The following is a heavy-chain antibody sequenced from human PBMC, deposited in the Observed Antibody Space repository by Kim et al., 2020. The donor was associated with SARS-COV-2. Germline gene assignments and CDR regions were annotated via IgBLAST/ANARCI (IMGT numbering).Heavy chain of an antibody. V-gene: IGHV3-23*01. CDR2: ISGSGGST. J-gene: IGHJ5*02. CDR3: AKIMWGGAVVVGVVEH. Sequence: GGSLRLSCAASGFTFSSYAMSWVRQAPGKGLEWVSAISGSGGSTYYADSVKGRFTISRDNSKNTLYLQMNSLRAEDTAVYYCAKIMWGGAVVVGVVEHSGQGTLVTVSS. D-gene: IGHD2-15*01. CDR1: GFTFSSYA.